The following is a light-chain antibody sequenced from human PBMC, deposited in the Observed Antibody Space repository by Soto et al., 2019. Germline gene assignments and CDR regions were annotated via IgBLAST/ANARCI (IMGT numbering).Light chain of an antibody. CDR3: QQYDNLLWT. V-gene: IGKV1-33*01. CDR2: DAS. CDR1: QDISNY. J-gene: IGKJ1*01. Sequence: DIQMTQSPSSLSASVGDRVTITCQASQDISNYLNWYQQKPGKAPKLLIYDASNFETGVPSRFSGSGSGTDFNFTISSLQPEDSATYYCQQYDNLLWTFGQGTKVEIK.